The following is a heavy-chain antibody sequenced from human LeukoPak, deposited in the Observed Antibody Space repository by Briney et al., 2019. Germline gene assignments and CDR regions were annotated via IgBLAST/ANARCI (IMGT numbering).Heavy chain of an antibody. CDR2: VNPTSGIS. CDR3: ARERGYCSGSACYGSDY. Sequence: ASVKVSCKASGYTFTTFYIHWVRQAPGQGLEWMGKVNPTSGISTCAQEFQGRVTMTRDTSTSTVYMELSSLRSDDAAVYFCARERGYCSGSACYGSDYWGQGTLVTVSS. CDR1: GYTFTTFY. D-gene: IGHD2-2*01. J-gene: IGHJ4*02. V-gene: IGHV1-46*01.